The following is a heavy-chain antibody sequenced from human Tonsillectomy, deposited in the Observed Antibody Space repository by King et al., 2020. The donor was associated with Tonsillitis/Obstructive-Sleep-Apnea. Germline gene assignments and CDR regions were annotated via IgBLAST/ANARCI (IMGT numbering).Heavy chain of an antibody. CDR2: IKSKTDGGTT. CDR1: GFTFSNAW. Sequence: VQLVESGGGLVKPGGSLRLSCAASGFTFSNAWMNWVRQAPGKGLEWVGRIKSKTDGGTTDYAAPVKGRFTISRDDSKNTLYLQMNSLKTEDTAVYYCTTDELAWSGGYLGGFDYWGQGTLVTVSS. D-gene: IGHD1-26*01. CDR3: TTDELAWSGGYLGGFDY. V-gene: IGHV3-15*07. J-gene: IGHJ4*02.